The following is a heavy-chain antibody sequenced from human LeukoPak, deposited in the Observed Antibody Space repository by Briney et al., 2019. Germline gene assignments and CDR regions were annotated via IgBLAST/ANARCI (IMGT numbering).Heavy chain of an antibody. D-gene: IGHD5-18*01. CDR3: ARVPPGRYSYGLGY. J-gene: IGHJ4*02. CDR1: GGSFSGYY. CDR2: INHSGST. Sequence: SETLSLTCAVYGGSFSGYYWSWIRQPPGKGLEWIGEINHSGSTNYNPSLKSRVTISVDTSKNQFSLKLSSVTAAGTAVYYCARVPPGRYSYGLGYWGQGTLVTVSS. V-gene: IGHV4-34*01.